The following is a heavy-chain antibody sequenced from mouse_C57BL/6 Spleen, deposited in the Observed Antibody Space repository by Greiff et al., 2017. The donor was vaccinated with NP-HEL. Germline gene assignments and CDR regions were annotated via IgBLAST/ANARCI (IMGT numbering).Heavy chain of an antibody. V-gene: IGHV1-59*01. CDR3: ARVGDYDAWFAY. Sequence: QVQLKQPGAELVRPGTSVKLSCKASGYTFTSYWMHWVKQRPGQGLEWIGVIDPSDSYTNYNQKFKGKATLTVDTSSSTAYMQLSSLTSEDSAVYYCARVGDYDAWFAYWGQGTLVTVSA. D-gene: IGHD2-4*01. J-gene: IGHJ3*01. CDR1: GYTFTSYW. CDR2: IDPSDSYT.